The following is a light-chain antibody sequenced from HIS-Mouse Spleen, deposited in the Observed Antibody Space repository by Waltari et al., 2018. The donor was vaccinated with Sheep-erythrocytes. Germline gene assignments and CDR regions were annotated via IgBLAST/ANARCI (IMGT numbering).Light chain of an antibody. CDR1: QSISNW. CDR3: QQYNSSLT. V-gene: IGKV1-5*03. CDR2: KAS. Sequence: DIQMTKSPSTLSASVGDRVTIPCRASQSISNWLAWYQQKPGKAPKLLIYKASSLESGVPSRFSGSGSGTEFTLTISSLQPDDFATYYCQQYNSSLTFGPGTKVDIK. J-gene: IGKJ3*01.